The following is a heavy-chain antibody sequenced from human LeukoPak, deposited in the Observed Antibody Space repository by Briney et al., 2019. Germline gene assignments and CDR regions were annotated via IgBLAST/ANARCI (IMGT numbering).Heavy chain of an antibody. Sequence: GASVKVSCKVSGYSLTELSKYWVRQAPGKGLEWMGGLDVEDGDGETIYAQKFEGRVTMTEDTSSDTVYMELSGLRSDDTAVYYCAVGDPYQLLGYWGQGTLVTVSS. J-gene: IGHJ4*02. V-gene: IGHV1-24*01. CDR3: AVGDPYQLLGY. CDR1: GYSLTELS. CDR2: LDVEDGDGET. D-gene: IGHD2-2*01.